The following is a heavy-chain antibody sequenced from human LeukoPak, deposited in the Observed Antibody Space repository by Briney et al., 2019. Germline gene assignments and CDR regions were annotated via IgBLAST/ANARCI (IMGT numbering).Heavy chain of an antibody. D-gene: IGHD3-10*01. CDR3: ALLWFGESPY. Sequence: GGSLRLSCAASGFTFSSYSMNWVRQAPGKGLEWVSYISYSSSTIYYADSVKGRFTISRDNAKNSLYLQMNGLRAEDTAVYYCALLWFGESPYWGQGTLVTVSS. CDR2: ISYSSSTI. CDR1: GFTFSSYS. J-gene: IGHJ4*02. V-gene: IGHV3-48*01.